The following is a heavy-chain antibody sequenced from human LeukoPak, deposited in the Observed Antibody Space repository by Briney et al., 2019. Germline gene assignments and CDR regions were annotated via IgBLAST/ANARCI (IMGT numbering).Heavy chain of an antibody. CDR3: AVDSSGWYAFDI. Sequence: GGSLRLSCAASGFTFSSYAMSWVRQAPGKGLEWVSAISGSGGSTYYADSVKGRFTISRDNSKNTLYLQMNSLRAEDTAVYYCAVDSSGWYAFDIWGQGTMVTVSS. D-gene: IGHD6-19*01. V-gene: IGHV3-23*01. CDR1: GFTFSSYA. CDR2: ISGSGGST. J-gene: IGHJ3*02.